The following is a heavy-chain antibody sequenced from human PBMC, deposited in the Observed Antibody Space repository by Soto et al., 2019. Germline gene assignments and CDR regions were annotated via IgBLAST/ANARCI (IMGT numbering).Heavy chain of an antibody. J-gene: IGHJ4*02. Sequence: ASVKVSCKASGYTFTSYAIHWVRQAPGQRLEWMGWISAGNGNTKYSQKSQGRVTITTDTSASTAYMELSSLRSEDTAVYYCAREDSLRSPYYFDYWGQGTLVTVSS. CDR2: ISAGNGNT. CDR1: GYTFTSYA. V-gene: IGHV1-3*01. CDR3: AREDSLRSPYYFDY.